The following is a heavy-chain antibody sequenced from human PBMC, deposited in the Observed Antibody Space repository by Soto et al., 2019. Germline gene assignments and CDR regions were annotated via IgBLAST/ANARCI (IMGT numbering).Heavy chain of an antibody. CDR1: VGSISSSSYY. CDR3: ASTTVTTGFDY. CDR2: IYYSGST. D-gene: IGHD4-17*01. Sequence: SETLSLTCTVSVGSISSSSYYWGWIRQPPGKGLEWIGSIYYSGSTYYNPSLKSRVTISVDTSKNQFSLKLSSVTAADTAVYYCASTTVTTGFDYWGQGTLVTVSS. V-gene: IGHV4-39*01. J-gene: IGHJ4*02.